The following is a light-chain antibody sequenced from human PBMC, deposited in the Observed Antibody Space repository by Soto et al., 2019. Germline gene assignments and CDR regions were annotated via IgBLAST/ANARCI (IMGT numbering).Light chain of an antibody. CDR3: QQYSSHST. J-gene: IGKJ1*01. Sequence: DIQMTQSPSTLSASVGDRATITCRASQSLNNGLAWYQQKPGKAPNLLIYDASTLERGVPSRFSGSGSGTEFSLTISSLQPDDFATYYCQQYSSHSTVGHGTKVEIK. V-gene: IGKV1-5*01. CDR2: DAS. CDR1: QSLNNG.